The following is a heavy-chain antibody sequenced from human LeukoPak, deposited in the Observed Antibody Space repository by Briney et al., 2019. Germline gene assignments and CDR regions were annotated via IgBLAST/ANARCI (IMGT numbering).Heavy chain of an antibody. D-gene: IGHD5-18*01. CDR1: GCTYTSYH. CDR3: ARGGYSYGVFRSDIEY. CDR2: IYPSGGCT. V-gene: IGHV1-46*01. Sequence: ASVNDTFKASGCTYTSYHMHWVRQAAGQGLEWMGIIYPSGGCTSYAQKLQGRVTMTRDTSTTTVYMELSSLRSEDTAVYYCARGGYSYGVFRSDIEYWGQGTLVTVSS. J-gene: IGHJ4*02.